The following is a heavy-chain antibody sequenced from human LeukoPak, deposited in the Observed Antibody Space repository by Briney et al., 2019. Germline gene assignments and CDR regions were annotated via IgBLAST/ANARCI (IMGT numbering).Heavy chain of an antibody. V-gene: IGHV1-69*15. Sequence: ASVKVSCKASGGTFSSYAISWVRQAPGQGLEWMGRIIPIFGTANYAQKFQGRVTITADESTSTAYMELSSLRSEDTAVYYCARAEYYYDSSGYYGTNWFDPWGQGTLVTVSS. D-gene: IGHD3-22*01. J-gene: IGHJ5*02. CDR2: IIPIFGTA. CDR3: ARAEYYYDSSGYYGTNWFDP. CDR1: GGTFSSYA.